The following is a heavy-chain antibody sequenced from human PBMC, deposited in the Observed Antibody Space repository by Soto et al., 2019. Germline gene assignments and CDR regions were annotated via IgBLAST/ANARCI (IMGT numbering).Heavy chain of an antibody. CDR3: AKDRSVYTSCWYSGRHYYGMDV. CDR1: GFTFTSYA. V-gene: IGHV3-23*01. CDR2: ISGSGGST. J-gene: IGHJ6*02. D-gene: IGHD6-19*01. Sequence: PGGSLRLSCAASGFTFTSYAMSWVRQAPGMGLEWVSTISGSGGSTYYTDSVKGRFTISRDNSQNTLYLQMSSLRAEDAALYYCAKDRSVYTSCWYSGRHYYGMDVWGQGTTVTVSS.